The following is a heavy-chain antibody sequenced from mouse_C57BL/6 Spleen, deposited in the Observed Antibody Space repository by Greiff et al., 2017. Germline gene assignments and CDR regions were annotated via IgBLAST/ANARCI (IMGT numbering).Heavy chain of an antibody. V-gene: IGHV1-4*01. D-gene: IGHD2-4*01. Sequence: QVQLQPSGAELARPGASVKMSCKASGYTFTSYTMHWVKQRPGQGLEWIGYINPSSGYTKYNQKFKDKATLTADKSSSTAYMQLSSLTSEDSAVYYCARRIYYDYFYYFDYWGQGTTLTVSS. CDR2: INPSSGYT. CDR3: ARRIYYDYFYYFDY. J-gene: IGHJ2*01. CDR1: GYTFTSYT.